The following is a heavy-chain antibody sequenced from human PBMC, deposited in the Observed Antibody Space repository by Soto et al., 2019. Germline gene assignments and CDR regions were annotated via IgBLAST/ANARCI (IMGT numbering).Heavy chain of an antibody. CDR1: GASFSGYY. D-gene: IGHD1-1*01. J-gene: IGHJ6*03. CDR2: INHSGNT. Sequence: SETLSLTCAVYGASFSGYYWSWIRQPPGKGLESMGEINHSGNTNYNPSLMGRVTISVDTSKNQFSLKLSSVTAADTAVYYCARAPPPGTTRYYYYLDVWGKGTKVTSP. CDR3: ARAPPPGTTRYYYYLDV. V-gene: IGHV4-34*01.